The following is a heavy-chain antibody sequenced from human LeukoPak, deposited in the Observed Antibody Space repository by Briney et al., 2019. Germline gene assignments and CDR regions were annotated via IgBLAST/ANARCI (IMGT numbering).Heavy chain of an antibody. CDR3: ANAEYGDYVGYFDY. V-gene: IGHV3-30*18. D-gene: IGHD4-17*01. CDR1: GSTSSRNF. J-gene: IGHJ4*02. Sequence: GGSLRLSCAVSGSTSSRNFMSWVRQTPGKGLEWVAVISYDGSNKYYADSVKGRFTISRDNSKNTLYLQMNSLRVEDTAVYYCANAEYGDYVGYFDYWGQGTLVTVSS. CDR2: ISYDGSNK.